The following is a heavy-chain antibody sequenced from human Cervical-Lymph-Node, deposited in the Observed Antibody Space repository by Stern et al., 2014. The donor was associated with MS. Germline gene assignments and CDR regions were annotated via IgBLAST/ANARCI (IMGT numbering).Heavy chain of an antibody. J-gene: IGHJ4*02. CDR3: AREFGDYYLDY. V-gene: IGHV4-30-4*01. CDR1: RGSISSGDNY. D-gene: IGHD2-21*02. CDR2: NDYSGYT. Sequence: VQLVESGPGLLKPSQTLSLACSVSRGSISSGDNYWTWIRQPPGKGLEWIGYNDYSGYTSYNPSLESRVSMSIDPSKNQFSLKLRSVTAADTAIYYCAREFGDYYLDYWGQGALVTVSS.